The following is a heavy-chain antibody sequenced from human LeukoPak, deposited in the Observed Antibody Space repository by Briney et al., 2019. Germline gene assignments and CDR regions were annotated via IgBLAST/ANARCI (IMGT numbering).Heavy chain of an antibody. J-gene: IGHJ4*02. Sequence: ASVKVSCKASGYTFTSYGISWVRQAPGQGLEWMGWISAYNGNTNYAQKLQGRVTMTTDTSTSTAYMELRSLRSDDTAVYYCAREWVEYYHGSGSPRVLDYWGQGTLVTVSS. CDR3: AREWVEYYHGSGSPRVLDY. D-gene: IGHD3-10*01. V-gene: IGHV1-18*01. CDR2: ISAYNGNT. CDR1: GYTFTSYG.